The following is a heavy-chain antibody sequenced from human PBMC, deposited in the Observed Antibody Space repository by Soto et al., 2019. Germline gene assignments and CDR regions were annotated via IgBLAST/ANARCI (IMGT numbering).Heavy chain of an antibody. CDR1: GFTFKSYG. J-gene: IGHJ4*02. CDR2: ISYDGNNK. Sequence: QVQLVESGGGVVQPGRSLRLSCAASGFTFKSYGMHWVRQAPGKGLEWVAVISYDGNNKYYADSVKGRFTISRDIPKNTLYLQLNSLRDEDTAVYYCAKEGLYKTLDYWGQGTLVTVSS. D-gene: IGHD1-1*01. CDR3: AKEGLYKTLDY. V-gene: IGHV3-30*18.